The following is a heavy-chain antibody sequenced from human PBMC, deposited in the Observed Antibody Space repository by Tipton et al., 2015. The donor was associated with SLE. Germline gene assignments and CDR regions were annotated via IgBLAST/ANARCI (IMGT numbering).Heavy chain of an antibody. V-gene: IGHV4-39*07. Sequence: TLSLTCTVSGGSISSSSYYWGWIRQPPGKGLEWIGSIYYSGSTYYNPSLKSRVTISVDTSKNQFSLKLSSVTAADTAVYYCARVGGGDYVYVWFDPWGQGTLVTVSS. CDR2: IYYSGST. CDR1: GGSISSSSYY. D-gene: IGHD4-17*01. J-gene: IGHJ5*02. CDR3: ARVGGGDYVYVWFDP.